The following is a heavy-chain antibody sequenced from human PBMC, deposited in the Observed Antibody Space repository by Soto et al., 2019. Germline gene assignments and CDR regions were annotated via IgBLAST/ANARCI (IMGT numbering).Heavy chain of an antibody. CDR3: WSQKRWQQLNYYSGWDV. J-gene: IGHJ6*02. CDR2: IISIFGTA. V-gene: IGHV1-69*13. CDR1: GGTFSSYA. Sequence: SVKVSCKASGGTFSSYAISWVRQAPGQGLEWMGGIISIFGTADYTQKFQGRVTITADESTSTANMELSSLRSEDTAVYYCWSQKRWQQLNYYSGWDVWGQGPTVTVS.